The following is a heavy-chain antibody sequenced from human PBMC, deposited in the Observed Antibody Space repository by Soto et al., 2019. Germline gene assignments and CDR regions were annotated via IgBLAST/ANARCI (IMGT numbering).Heavy chain of an antibody. CDR1: GGTFGNSA. D-gene: IGHD1-26*01. V-gene: IGHV1-69*12. CDR3: ERDKDQQPTGGNYYYGMDV. J-gene: IGHJ6*02. Sequence: QVQLVQSGAEVKKPGSSVTVSCTASGGTFGNSAISWVRQAPGQGLEWMGGIIPIFPTPDYAQKFKGRVTITADESTSTAYITLTSQRSKDTAVYYCERDKDQQPTGGNYYYGMDVWGQGNTVTV. CDR2: IIPIFPTP.